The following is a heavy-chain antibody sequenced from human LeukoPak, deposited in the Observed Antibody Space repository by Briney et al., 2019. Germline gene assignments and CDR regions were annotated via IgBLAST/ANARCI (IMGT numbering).Heavy chain of an antibody. V-gene: IGHV4-34*01. J-gene: IGHJ6*03. CDR3: ARGNSGSHWGDHYFYMDV. D-gene: IGHD1-26*01. Sequence: SETLSLTCAVYGGSFRGYFWGWVRQTPGKGLEWLGEITHNGGTNYMPSLSGRVSVFQDVSKNQFSLKLSSVTAADTGVYYCARGNSGSHWGDHYFYMDVWGKGTTVIVSS. CDR2: ITHNGGT. CDR1: GGSFRGYF.